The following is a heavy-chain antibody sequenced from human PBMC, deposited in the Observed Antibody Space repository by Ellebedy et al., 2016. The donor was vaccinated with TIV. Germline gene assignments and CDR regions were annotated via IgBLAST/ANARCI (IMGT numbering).Heavy chain of an antibody. J-gene: IGHJ3*02. CDR3: AKGLGDHWAFDT. Sequence: GGSLRLSXAASGFTFSNHWMSWVRQVPGKGLEWVANIKQDGSEKYCVDSVKGRFTISRDNFKTTLYVQMDSLRVEDTAVYFCAKGLGDHWAFDTWGQGTEVTVSS. CDR1: GFTFSNHW. CDR2: IKQDGSEK. V-gene: IGHV3-7*01. D-gene: IGHD3-16*01.